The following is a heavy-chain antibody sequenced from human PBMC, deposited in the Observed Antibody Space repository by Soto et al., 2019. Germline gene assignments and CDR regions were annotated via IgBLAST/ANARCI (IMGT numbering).Heavy chain of an antibody. V-gene: IGHV2-5*01. Sequence: QITLKESGPTLVKPTQTLTLTCTFSGFSLTTAGAGVGWIRQPPGKALEWLALTYWNDDTRYNTSLKSRLTITKDTSKNQVVLTMTNMDPVDTATFYCAHRGYGNYPRDNWFDPWGQGILVIVSS. J-gene: IGHJ5*02. CDR3: AHRGYGNYPRDNWFDP. CDR1: GFSLTTAGAG. D-gene: IGHD4-17*01. CDR2: TYWNDDT.